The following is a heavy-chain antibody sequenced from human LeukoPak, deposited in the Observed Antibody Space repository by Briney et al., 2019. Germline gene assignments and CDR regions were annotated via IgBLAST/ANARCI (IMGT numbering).Heavy chain of an antibody. J-gene: IGHJ4*02. CDR2: ISSSSSTI. V-gene: IGHV3-48*01. D-gene: IGHD3-3*01. CDR3: ARRDFWSGYSVPALDY. CDR1: GFTFSSYS. Sequence: PGGSLRLSCAASGFTFSSYSMNWVSQAPGKGLEWVSYISSSSSTIYYADSVKGRFTIPRDNAKNSLYLQMNSLRAEDTAVYYCARRDFWSGYSVPALDYWGQGTLVTVSS.